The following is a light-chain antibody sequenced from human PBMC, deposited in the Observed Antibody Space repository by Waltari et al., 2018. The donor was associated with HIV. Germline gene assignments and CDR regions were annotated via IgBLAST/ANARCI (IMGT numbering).Light chain of an antibody. V-gene: IGKV3-11*01. J-gene: IGKJ3*01. CDR2: DAS. CDR3: QHRKEWPPGAT. CDR1: QSVSTY. Sequence: EIVLTQSPATLSLSPGERATLSCRASQSVSTYLAWYQKRPGKAPRHLIYDASNRATGIPSRFSGSGSGTDFTLTISSLEPEDFAVYYCQHRKEWPPGATFGPGTKVDVK.